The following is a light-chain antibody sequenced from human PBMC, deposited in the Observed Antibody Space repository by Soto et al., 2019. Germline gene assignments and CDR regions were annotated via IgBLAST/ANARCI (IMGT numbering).Light chain of an antibody. CDR3: HPSYHTPQT. CDR1: QTVSRS. Sequence: DIQMTQSPSSLSASVGDRVTITCRASQTVSRSLNWYQQISGRAPVLLIYGASSLQSGVPSRFSGSGSGTDFTLNISSLQPADLATYYCHPSYHTPQTFGQGTTVDI. CDR2: GAS. J-gene: IGKJ1*01. V-gene: IGKV1-39*01.